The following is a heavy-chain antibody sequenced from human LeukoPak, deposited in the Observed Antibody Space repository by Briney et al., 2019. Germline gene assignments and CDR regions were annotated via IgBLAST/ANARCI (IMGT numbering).Heavy chain of an antibody. CDR2: ISSYSHYL. CDR1: GFTFSFYT. Sequence: SGGSLRLSCVAFGFTFSFYTMNWVRQAPGQGLEWVSSISSYSHYLYYADSVKGRFTISRDNAKNSVYLEMNSLRAEDTAVYFCARDLRPDVPTAPTPDSWGQGTLVTVSS. V-gene: IGHV3-21*06. J-gene: IGHJ5*02. CDR3: ARDLRPDVPTAPTPDS. D-gene: IGHD2-21*02.